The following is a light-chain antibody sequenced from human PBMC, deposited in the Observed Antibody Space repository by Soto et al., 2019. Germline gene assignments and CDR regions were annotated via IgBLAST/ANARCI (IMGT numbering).Light chain of an antibody. CDR3: HQRQSWPRT. V-gene: IGKV3-11*01. Sequence: EIVLTQSPATLSLSPGERATLSCRASQSVSSYLAWYQQKPGQAPRLLMYAASSRAAGIPDRFSGSGSGTDFTLTISDVQPEDFALYYCHQRQSWPRTFGQGTKVDIK. CDR1: QSVSSY. J-gene: IGKJ1*01. CDR2: AAS.